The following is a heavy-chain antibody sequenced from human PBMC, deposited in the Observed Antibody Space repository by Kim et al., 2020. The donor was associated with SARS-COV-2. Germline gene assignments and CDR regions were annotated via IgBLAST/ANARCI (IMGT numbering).Heavy chain of an antibody. D-gene: IGHD1-1*01. V-gene: IGHV3-23*01. J-gene: IGHJ3*02. CDR2: VTGTGSKT. CDR3: ARKRGYAFDM. Sequence: GGSLRLSCAASGFTFSNYAMSWVRQAPGKGLEWVSSVTGTGSKTYYADSVRGRFTISRDNSKNALYVQMNSLRAEDTAIYYCARKRGYAFDMWGQGRNVT. CDR1: GFTFSNYA.